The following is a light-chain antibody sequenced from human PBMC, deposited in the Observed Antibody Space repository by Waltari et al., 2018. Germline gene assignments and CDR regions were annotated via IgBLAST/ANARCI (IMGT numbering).Light chain of an antibody. CDR1: SSDVGGYNL. V-gene: IGLV2-14*01. Sequence: QSALTQPASVSGSPGQSITISSTGTSSDVGGYNLVSWHQQHPGKAPKLLIYEVSNRPSGVSNRFSGSKSGNTASLTISGLQAEDEADYYCTSYITTRGDWVFGGGTKLTVL. CDR3: TSYITTRGDWV. J-gene: IGLJ3*02. CDR2: EVS.